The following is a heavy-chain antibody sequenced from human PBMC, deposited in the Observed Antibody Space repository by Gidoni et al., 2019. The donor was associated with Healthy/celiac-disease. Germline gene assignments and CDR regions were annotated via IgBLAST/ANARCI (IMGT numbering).Heavy chain of an antibody. CDR2: ISGSGGST. CDR1: GFTFSRYA. J-gene: IGHJ2*01. D-gene: IGHD3-10*01. CDR3: AKDEGLWFGELLYQKGDWYFDL. V-gene: IGHV3-23*01. Sequence: EVQLLESGGGLVQPGGSLRLSCAASGFTFSRYAMSWVRQAPGKGLEWVSAISGSGGSTYYADSVKGRFTISRDNSKNTLYLQMNSLRAEDTAVYYCAKDEGLWFGELLYQKGDWYFDLWGRGTLVTVSS.